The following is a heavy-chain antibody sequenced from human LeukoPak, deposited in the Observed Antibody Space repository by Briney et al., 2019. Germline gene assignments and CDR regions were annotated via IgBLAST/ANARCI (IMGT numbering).Heavy chain of an antibody. CDR3: ARLSTAAADYYFDY. V-gene: IGHV4-59*01. CDR1: GGSISSYY. Sequence: SETLSPTCTVSGGSISSYYWSWIRQPPGKKLECIGFIHYTGSTNYNPSLKSRVTISVDTSMNQFSPKLSSVTAADTAVYYCARLSTAAADYYFDYWGQGTLVTVSS. J-gene: IGHJ4*02. D-gene: IGHD6-6*01. CDR2: IHYTGST.